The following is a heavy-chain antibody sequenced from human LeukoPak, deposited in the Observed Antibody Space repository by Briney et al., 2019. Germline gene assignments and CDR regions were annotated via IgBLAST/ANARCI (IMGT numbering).Heavy chain of an antibody. CDR2: ISAYNGIT. V-gene: IGHV1-18*01. D-gene: IGHD2-2*01. CDR3: ARLVVPAATFDY. CDR1: GGTFSSYA. J-gene: IGHJ4*02. Sequence: ASVKVSCKASGGTFSSYAISWVRQAPGQGLEWMGWISAYNGITNYAQKLQGRVSMTTDTSTSTAYMELRSLRSDDTAVYYCARLVVPAATFDYWGQGTLVTVSS.